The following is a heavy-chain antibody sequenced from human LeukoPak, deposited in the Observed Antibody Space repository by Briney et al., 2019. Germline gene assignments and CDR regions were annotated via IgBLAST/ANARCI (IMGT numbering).Heavy chain of an antibody. J-gene: IGHJ4*02. D-gene: IGHD2-21*02. CDR2: IYCSGST. V-gene: IGHV4-59*01. CDR3: ARESVVTVFDY. Sequence: SETLSLTCTVSGGSISSYYWSWIRQPPGKGLEWIGYIYCSGSTNYNPSLKSRVTISVDTSKNQFSLKLSSVTAADTAVYYCARESVVTVFDYWGQGTLVTVSS. CDR1: GGSISSYY.